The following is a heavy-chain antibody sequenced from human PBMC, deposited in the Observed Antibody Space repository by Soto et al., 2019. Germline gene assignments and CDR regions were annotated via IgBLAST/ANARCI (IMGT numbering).Heavy chain of an antibody. CDR1: GGSISSSSYY. CDR2: IYYSGST. D-gene: IGHD4-17*01. V-gene: IGHV4-39*07. Sequence: SETLSLTCTVSGGSISSSSYYWGWIRQPPGKGLEWIGSIYYSGSTYYNPSLKSRVEISLDGSQNQFSLNLRSVTAADTAVYYCAREGDYRTWFEPWGPGTLVTVSS. CDR3: AREGDYRTWFEP. J-gene: IGHJ5*02.